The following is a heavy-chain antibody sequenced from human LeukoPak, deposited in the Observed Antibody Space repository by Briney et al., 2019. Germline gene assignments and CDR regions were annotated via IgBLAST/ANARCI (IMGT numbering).Heavy chain of an antibody. D-gene: IGHD3-10*01. CDR3: AKPAVRFGELFPFDH. Sequence: PGGSLRLSCAASGFTFSSYAMHWVRQAPGKGLEWVAVISYDGSNKYYADSVKGRFTISRDNSKNTLYLQMNSLRPEDTAVYYCAKPAVRFGELFPFDHWGQGTLVTVSS. CDR2: ISYDGSNK. J-gene: IGHJ4*02. CDR1: GFTFSSYA. V-gene: IGHV3-30*04.